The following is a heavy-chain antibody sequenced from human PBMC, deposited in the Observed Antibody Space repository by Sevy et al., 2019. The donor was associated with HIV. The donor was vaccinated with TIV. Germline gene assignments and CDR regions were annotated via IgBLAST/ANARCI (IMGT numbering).Heavy chain of an antibody. D-gene: IGHD6-13*01. V-gene: IGHV3-21*01. J-gene: IGHJ3*02. CDR3: ARGAAAGTGYAFDI. Sequence: GGSLRLSCAASGFTFSSYSMNWVRQAPGKGLEWVSSISSSSSYIYYADSVKGRFTISRDNAKNSLYLQMNSLRAEDKAVYYCARGAAAGTGYAFDIWGQGTMVTVS. CDR2: ISSSSSYI. CDR1: GFTFSSYS.